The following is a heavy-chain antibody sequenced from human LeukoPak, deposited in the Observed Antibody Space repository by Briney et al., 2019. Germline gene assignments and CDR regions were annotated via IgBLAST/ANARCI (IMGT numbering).Heavy chain of an antibody. CDR1: GGSISSHH. J-gene: IGHJ3*02. CDR3: ARGTVADAFDI. Sequence: PSETPSLTCTVPGGSISSHHWGWIRQSPGKGPEWIANMYHSGLIYYNPSLKSRITISMDTSKNQLSLKLSSVTAADTAVYYCARGTVADAFDIWGQGTMVTVSS. CDR2: MYHSGLI. D-gene: IGHD4-23*01. V-gene: IGHV4-59*11.